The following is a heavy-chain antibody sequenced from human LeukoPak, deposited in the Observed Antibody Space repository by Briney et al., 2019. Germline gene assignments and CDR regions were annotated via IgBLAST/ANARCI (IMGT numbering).Heavy chain of an antibody. J-gene: IGHJ4*02. D-gene: IGHD6-6*01. CDR2: ISSSSSYI. CDR3: ARVKAALDANEFDY. CDR1: GFTFSSYS. V-gene: IGHV3-21*01. Sequence: GGSLRLSCAASGFTFSSYSMNWVRQAPGKGLEWVSSISSSSSYIYYADSVKGRFTISRDNAKNSLYLQMNSLRAEDTAVYYCARVKAALDANEFDYWGQGTLVTVSS.